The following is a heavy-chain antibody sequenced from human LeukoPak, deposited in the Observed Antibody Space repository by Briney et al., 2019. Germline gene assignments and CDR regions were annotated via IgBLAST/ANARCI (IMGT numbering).Heavy chain of an antibody. CDR3: ARHSSAWYGRLFDS. V-gene: IGHV4-34*01. CDR2: INHSGST. Sequence: SETLSLTCAVYGGSFSGYYWSWIRQPPGKGLEWIGEINHSGSTNYNPSLKSRVTISVDTSNNQFSLILNSLTAADTAVYYCARHSSAWYGRLFDSWGQGTLVTVSS. J-gene: IGHJ4*02. CDR1: GGSFSGYY. D-gene: IGHD6-19*01.